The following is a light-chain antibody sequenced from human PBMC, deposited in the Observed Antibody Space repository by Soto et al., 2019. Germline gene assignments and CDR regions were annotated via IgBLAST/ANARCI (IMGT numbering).Light chain of an antibody. CDR1: SSDFGAKSF. CDR2: EAA. CDR3: CLYASTFGV. J-gene: IGLJ3*02. Sequence: QSALTQPASVSGSPGQSITISCIGSSSDFGAKSFFSWYQKYPGKAPKLIIYEAAKRPSGISDRFSGSRLGNTASLTVSGLQSEDEADYFCCLYASTFGVFGGGTKVTVL. V-gene: IGLV2-23*01.